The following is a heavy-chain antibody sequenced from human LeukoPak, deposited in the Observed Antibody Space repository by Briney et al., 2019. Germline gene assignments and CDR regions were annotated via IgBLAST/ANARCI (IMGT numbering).Heavy chain of an antibody. CDR1: GFTFSSYR. D-gene: IGHD4-17*01. CDR3: ARSSYGVGWDY. V-gene: IGHV3-15*01. CDR2: IKSKTDGGTT. J-gene: IGHJ4*02. Sequence: SPGGSLRLSCAASGFTFSSYRMNWVRQAPGKGLEWVGRIKSKTDGGTTYYPDSVKGRFTISRDNSKNTLYLQMNSLRAEDTAIYYCARSSYGVGWDYWGQGTLVTVSS.